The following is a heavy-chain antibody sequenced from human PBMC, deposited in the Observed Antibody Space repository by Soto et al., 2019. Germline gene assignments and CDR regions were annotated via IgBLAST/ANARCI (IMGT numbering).Heavy chain of an antibody. CDR2: IYSGGST. J-gene: IGHJ4*02. D-gene: IGHD6-19*01. V-gene: IGHV3-66*01. Sequence: PGGSLRLSCAASGFTVSSIYMSWVRQAPGKGLEWVSVIYSGGSTYYADSVKGRFTISRDNSKNTLYLQMNSLRAEDTAVYYCARVVPGSGWYYFDYWGQGTLVTVSS. CDR3: ARVVPGSGWYYFDY. CDR1: GFTVSSIY.